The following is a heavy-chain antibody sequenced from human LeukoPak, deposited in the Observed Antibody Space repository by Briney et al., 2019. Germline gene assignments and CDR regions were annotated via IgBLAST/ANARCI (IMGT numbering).Heavy chain of an antibody. Sequence: SETLSLTCTVSGGSISSGSYYWGWILQPAGKGLEWIGRIYTSGSTNYNPSLKSRVTISVDTSKNQFSLKLSSVTAADTAVYYCARENDILTGYHYYYYGMDVWGKGTTVTVSS. CDR2: IYTSGST. J-gene: IGHJ6*04. V-gene: IGHV4-61*02. D-gene: IGHD3-9*01. CDR1: GGSISSGSYY. CDR3: ARENDILTGYHYYYYGMDV.